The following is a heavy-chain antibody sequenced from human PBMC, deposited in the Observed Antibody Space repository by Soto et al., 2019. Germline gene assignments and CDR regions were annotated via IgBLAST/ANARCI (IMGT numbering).Heavy chain of an antibody. J-gene: IGHJ6*03. CDR2: ISYDGSNK. Sequence: GGSLRLSCAASGFTFSSYGMHGVRQAPGKGLEWVAVISYDGSNKYYADSVKGRFTISRDNSKNTLYLQMNSLRAEDTAVYYCAKDIKNYDFWSGYYDYYYYYMDVWGKGTTVTVSS. CDR3: AKDIKNYDFWSGYYDYYYYYMDV. V-gene: IGHV3-30*18. CDR1: GFTFSSYG. D-gene: IGHD3-3*01.